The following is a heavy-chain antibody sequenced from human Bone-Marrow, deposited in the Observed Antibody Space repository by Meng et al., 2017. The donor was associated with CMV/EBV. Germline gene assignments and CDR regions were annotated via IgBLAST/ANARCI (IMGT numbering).Heavy chain of an antibody. Sequence: GESLKLSCAASGFTFSSYSMNWDRQAPGKGLEWVSSISSSSSYIYHADSVKGRFTISRDNAKNSLYLQMNSLRAEDTAVYYCARDQGSSSTSCYIYPARCGDGMDVWGQGTTVTVSS. V-gene: IGHV3-21*01. CDR1: GFTFSSYS. CDR2: ISSSSSYI. CDR3: ARDQGSSSTSCYIYPARCGDGMDV. D-gene: IGHD2-2*02. J-gene: IGHJ6*02.